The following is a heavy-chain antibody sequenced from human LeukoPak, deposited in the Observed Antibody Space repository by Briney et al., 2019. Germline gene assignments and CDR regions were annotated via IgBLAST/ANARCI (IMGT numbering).Heavy chain of an antibody. CDR3: ARERGWFAFDI. CDR1: GYTFTAYY. V-gene: IGHV1-8*03. J-gene: IGHJ3*02. D-gene: IGHD6-19*01. CDR2: MNPNSGNT. Sequence: ASVKVSCKASGYTFTAYYMHWVRQAPGQGLEWMGWMNPNSGNTGYAQKFQGRVTITRNASTGTAYMELSSLRSEDTAVYYCARERGWFAFDIWGQGAMVTVSS.